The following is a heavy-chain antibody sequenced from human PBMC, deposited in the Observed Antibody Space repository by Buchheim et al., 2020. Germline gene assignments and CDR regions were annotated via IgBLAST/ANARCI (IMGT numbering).Heavy chain of an antibody. Sequence: EVQLVESGGGLVKPGGSLTLSCAASGFTFSTYTMNWVRQAPGKGLEWVASISGSSNYIYHADSVTGRFAVSRDNAKKSLYLQMTSLRVEDTAVYYCARGTTTVAGTHRGQGTL. CDR1: GFTFSTYT. V-gene: IGHV3-21*02. CDR2: ISGSSNYI. J-gene: IGHJ4*02. CDR3: ARGTTTVAGTH. D-gene: IGHD4-23*01.